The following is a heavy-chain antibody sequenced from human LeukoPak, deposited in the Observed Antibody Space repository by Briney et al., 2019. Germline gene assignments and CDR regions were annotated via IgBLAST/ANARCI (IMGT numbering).Heavy chain of an antibody. Sequence: PGGSLRLSCAASGFTFSNYAMNWVRQAPGKGLDWVSAISGSGASTYYAVSVKGRFTISRDNSKSTLYLQMSGLRAEDTAVYYCAKLSSDWPYWGQGTLVTVSS. CDR3: AKLSSDWPY. D-gene: IGHD6-19*01. CDR2: ISGSGAST. V-gene: IGHV3-23*01. J-gene: IGHJ4*02. CDR1: GFTFSNYA.